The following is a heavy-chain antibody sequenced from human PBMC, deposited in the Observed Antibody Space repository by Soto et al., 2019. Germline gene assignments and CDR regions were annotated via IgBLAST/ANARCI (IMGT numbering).Heavy chain of an antibody. Sequence: GASVKVSCKASGNTVPNYAIHWVRQAPGQRLEWMGWINGGNGNTYYSQKFQGRVTITRDTSASTAYMELSSLRSEDTAVYYCARGTPVFFDYWGQETLVTVSS. CDR1: GNTVPNYA. V-gene: IGHV1-3*01. CDR3: ARGTPVFFDY. CDR2: INGGNGNT. J-gene: IGHJ4*02.